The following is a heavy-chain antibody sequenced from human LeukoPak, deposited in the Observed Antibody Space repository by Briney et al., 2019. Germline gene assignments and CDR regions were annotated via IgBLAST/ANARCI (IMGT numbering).Heavy chain of an antibody. CDR3: VRDRGVRITGTTGY. CDR1: GFTFSSYS. V-gene: IGHV3-21*01. D-gene: IGHD1-7*01. CDR2: ISSSSTYI. Sequence: GGSLRLSCAASGFTFSSYSLSWVRQAPGKGLEWVSSISSSSTYIYYADSMRGRFTISRDNAKNSLYLQMNSLRVEDTAVYYCVRDRGVRITGTTGYWGQGALVTVSS. J-gene: IGHJ4*02.